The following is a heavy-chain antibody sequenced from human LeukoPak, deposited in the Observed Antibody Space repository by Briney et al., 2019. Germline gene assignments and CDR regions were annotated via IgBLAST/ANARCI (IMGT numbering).Heavy chain of an antibody. CDR3: ASGYSSALRYFDY. CDR1: GFTLRSYT. Sequence: GGSLRLSCAASGFTLRSYTMNWVRQAPGKGLEWISYITSSSSTLYYADSVKGRFTISRDNAKNSLYLQMNSLRDEDTAVYYCASGYSSALRYFDYWGQGTLVTVSS. V-gene: IGHV3-48*02. D-gene: IGHD6-19*01. CDR2: ITSSSSTL. J-gene: IGHJ4*02.